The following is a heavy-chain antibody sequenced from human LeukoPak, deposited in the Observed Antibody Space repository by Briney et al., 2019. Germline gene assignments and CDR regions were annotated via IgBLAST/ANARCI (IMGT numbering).Heavy chain of an antibody. Sequence: SETLSLTCAVYGGSFSGYYWSGIGPPPPRGREGIGEINHSGSTNYNPPLKSRVTISVDTSKNQFSLKLSSVTAAETAVYYCARGGYDPLRYFDYWGQGTLVTASS. CDR2: INHSGST. CDR1: GGSFSGYY. J-gene: IGHJ4*01. D-gene: IGHD2-2*01. V-gene: IGHV4-34*01. CDR3: ARGGYDPLRYFDY.